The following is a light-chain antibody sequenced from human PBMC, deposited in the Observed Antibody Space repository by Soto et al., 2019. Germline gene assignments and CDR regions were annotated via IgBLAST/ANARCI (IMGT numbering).Light chain of an antibody. CDR1: SSDVGSSNL. CDR2: EGS. J-gene: IGLJ1*01. Sequence: QPVLTQPASVSGSPGQSITISCTGTSSDVGSSNLVSWYQQYPGKAPKLIIYEGSRRPSGVSGRFSGSKSGNTASLTISGLQAEDEADYSCCSFASSSSFYVFGTGTKVTVL. V-gene: IGLV2-23*01. CDR3: CSFASSSSFYV.